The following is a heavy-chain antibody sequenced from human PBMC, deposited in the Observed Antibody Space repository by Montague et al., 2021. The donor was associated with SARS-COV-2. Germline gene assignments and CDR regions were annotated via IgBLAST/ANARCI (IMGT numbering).Heavy chain of an antibody. V-gene: IGHV4-4*07. D-gene: IGHD6-6*01. CDR3: ARTPTRPLSLDS. CDR2: VTTSGTT. CDR1: GGSITGFS. Sequence: SETLSLTCAVSGGSITGFSWSRVRQPAGKGLEWIGRVTTSGTTNXXPSLRSRVTMSVDTSKSQFSLNLNSVTAADTAIYYCARTPTRPLSLDSWGQGTLVTVSS. J-gene: IGHJ4*02.